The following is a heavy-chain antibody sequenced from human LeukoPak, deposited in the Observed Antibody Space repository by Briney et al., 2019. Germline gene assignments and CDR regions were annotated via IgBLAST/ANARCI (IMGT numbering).Heavy chain of an antibody. V-gene: IGHV3-23*01. D-gene: IGHD1-26*01. CDR3: ASSGSYRFDY. Sequence: GGSLRLSCAASGFTFSSYAMSWVRQAPGKGLEWVSAISGSGGSTYYADSVMGRFTISRDNSKNSLYLQMNSLRDEDTAVYYCASSGSYRFDYWGQGTLVTVSS. J-gene: IGHJ4*02. CDR2: ISGSGGST. CDR1: GFTFSSYA.